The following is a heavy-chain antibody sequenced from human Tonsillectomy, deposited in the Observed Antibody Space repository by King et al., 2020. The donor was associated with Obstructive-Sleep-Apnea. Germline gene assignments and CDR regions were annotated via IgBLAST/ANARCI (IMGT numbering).Heavy chain of an antibody. CDR2: IYYSGST. V-gene: IGHV4-31*03. J-gene: IGHJ4*02. Sequence: QLQESGPGLVKPSQTLSLTCTVSGGSISSGGYYLSWIRQHPGKGLEWIGYIYYSGSTYYNPSLKSRVTISVDTSKNQFSLKLRSVTAADTAVYYCAARYASGETTGDYWGQGTLVTVSS. CDR1: GGSISSGGYY. D-gene: IGHD3-10*01. CDR3: AARYASGETTGDY.